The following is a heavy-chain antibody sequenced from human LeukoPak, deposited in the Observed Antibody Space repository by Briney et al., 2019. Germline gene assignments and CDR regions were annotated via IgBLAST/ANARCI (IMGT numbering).Heavy chain of an antibody. Sequence: RASVKVSCKASGYTFNLYGVNWVRQAPGQGLEWMGWISGFNGHTKYAQNLQDRVTMTTDTSTSTAYMELRSLRSDDTAVYYCARAWLRRKLYYYMDVWGKGTTVTVSS. J-gene: IGHJ6*03. CDR3: ARAWLRRKLYYYMDV. V-gene: IGHV1-18*01. CDR1: GYTFNLYG. CDR2: ISGFNGHT. D-gene: IGHD5-12*01.